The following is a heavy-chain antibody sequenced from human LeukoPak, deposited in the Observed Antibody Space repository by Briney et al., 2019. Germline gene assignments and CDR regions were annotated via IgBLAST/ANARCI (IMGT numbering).Heavy chain of an antibody. CDR3: VGGDFDY. CDR2: VYNSGKT. CDR1: GLTVRDNF. V-gene: IGHV3-66*01. Sequence: GGSLRLSCSVSGLTVRDNFFDWVRQAPGKGLEWVSIVYNSGKTFYGDSVKGRFTISRDRSKNKLYLQMNRLRVEDTAVYYCVGGDFDYWGQGALVTVSS. D-gene: IGHD3-10*01. J-gene: IGHJ4*02.